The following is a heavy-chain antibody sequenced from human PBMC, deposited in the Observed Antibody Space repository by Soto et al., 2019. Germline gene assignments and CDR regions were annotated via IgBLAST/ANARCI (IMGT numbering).Heavy chain of an antibody. CDR3: AREVGDISAYYCDS. CDR2: INTDGSGT. Sequence: GGSLRLSCAASGFTFGSHWMHWVRQAPGKGLVWVSRINTDGSGTTYADSVKGRFTISRDNAKNTLYLQMNSLRAEDTAVYYCAREVGDISAYYCDSWGQGTLVTVSS. CDR1: GFTFGSHW. V-gene: IGHV3-74*01. J-gene: IGHJ4*02. D-gene: IGHD3-22*01.